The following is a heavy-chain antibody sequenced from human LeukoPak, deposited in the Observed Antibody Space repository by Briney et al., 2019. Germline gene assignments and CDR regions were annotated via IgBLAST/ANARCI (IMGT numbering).Heavy chain of an antibody. CDR3: ARRGSGSYYPIFYYFDY. V-gene: IGHV4-39*01. CDR1: GGSISSSSYY. J-gene: IGHJ4*02. D-gene: IGHD3-10*01. Sequence: SETLSLTCTVSGGSISSSSYYWGWIRQPPGTGLEWIGSIYYSGSTYYNPSLKSRVAISVDTSKNQFSLKLSSVTAADTAVYYCARRGSGSYYPIFYYFDYWGQGTLVTVSS. CDR2: IYYSGST.